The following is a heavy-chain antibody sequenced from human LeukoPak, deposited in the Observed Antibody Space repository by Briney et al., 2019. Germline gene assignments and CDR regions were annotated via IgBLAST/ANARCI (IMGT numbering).Heavy chain of an antibody. CDR2: IYYSGST. CDR1: GGSISNGGYY. Sequence: PSETLSLTCTVSGGSISNGGYYWSWIRQHPGKGLEWIGYIYYSGSTYYNPSLKSPITISVDTSKNQFSLKLSSVTAADTAVYYCARVDGDYGDYYYDMDVWGEGTTVTVSS. CDR3: ARVDGDYGDYYYDMDV. V-gene: IGHV4-31*01. D-gene: IGHD4-17*01. J-gene: IGHJ6*03.